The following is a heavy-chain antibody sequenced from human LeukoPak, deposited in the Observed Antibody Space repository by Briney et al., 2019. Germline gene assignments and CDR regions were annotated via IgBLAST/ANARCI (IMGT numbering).Heavy chain of an antibody. J-gene: IGHJ4*02. CDR3: ARTSTIAVAGLDY. Sequence: SETLSLTCTVSGGSISSGGYYWSWIRQPPGKGLEWIGYIYYSGSTNYNPSLKSRVTISVDTSKNQFSLKLSSVTAADTAVYYCARTSTIAVAGLDYWGQGTLVTVSS. CDR2: IYYSGST. V-gene: IGHV4-61*08. CDR1: GGSISSGGYY. D-gene: IGHD6-19*01.